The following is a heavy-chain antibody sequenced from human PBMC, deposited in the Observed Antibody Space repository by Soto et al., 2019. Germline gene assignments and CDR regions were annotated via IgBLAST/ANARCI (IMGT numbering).Heavy chain of an antibody. Sequence: PGGSLRLSCAASGFTFSSYSMNWVRQAPGKGLEWVSSISSSSSYIYYADSVKGRFTISRDNAKNSLYLQMNSLRAEDTAVYYCARDRNYYDSSGYSPGWYFDLWGRGTLVTVSS. V-gene: IGHV3-21*01. CDR2: ISSSSSYI. J-gene: IGHJ2*01. CDR1: GFTFSSYS. D-gene: IGHD3-22*01. CDR3: ARDRNYYDSSGYSPGWYFDL.